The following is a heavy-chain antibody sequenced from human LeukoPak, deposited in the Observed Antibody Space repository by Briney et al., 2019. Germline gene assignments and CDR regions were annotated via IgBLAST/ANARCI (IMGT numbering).Heavy chain of an antibody. D-gene: IGHD6-19*01. J-gene: IGHJ1*01. CDR3: ARHIAVVGYFQH. CDR1: GGPFSGYY. CDR2: INHSGST. V-gene: IGHV4-34*01. Sequence: PSETLSLTCAVYGGPFSGYYWSWIRQPPGKGLEWIGEINHSGSTNYNPSLKSRVTISVDTSKNQFSLKLSSVTAADTAVYYCARHIAVVGYFQHWGQGTLVTVSS.